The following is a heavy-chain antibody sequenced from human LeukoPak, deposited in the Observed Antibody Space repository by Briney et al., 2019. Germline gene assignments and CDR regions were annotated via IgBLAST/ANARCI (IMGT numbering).Heavy chain of an antibody. CDR3: AKGGDDILTPFDY. CDR1: GLTFSLYG. D-gene: IGHD3-9*01. V-gene: IGHV3-30*18. Sequence: GGSLRLSCAASGLTFSLYGMHWVRQAPGKGLEWVAVISYGGSDKYYADSVKGRFTISRDNSKNTLYLQMNSLRVEDTAVYYCAKGGDDILTPFDYWGQGTLVTVSS. J-gene: IGHJ4*02. CDR2: ISYGGSDK.